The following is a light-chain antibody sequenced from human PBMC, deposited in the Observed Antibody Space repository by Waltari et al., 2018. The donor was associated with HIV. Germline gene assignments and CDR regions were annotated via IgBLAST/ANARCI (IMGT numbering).Light chain of an antibody. CDR1: SGEAGGYNY. CDR3: TSYTSSNTLVI. J-gene: IGLJ2*01. V-gene: IGLV2-14*03. CDR2: HVS. Sequence: QSALTLPASVSGSPGQSITISCTGPSGEAGGYNYVSWYQQNPGKAPKLMIYHVSNRPSGVSNRFSGSKSGNTASLTISGLQAEDEADYYCTSYTSSNTLVIFGGGTKLTVL.